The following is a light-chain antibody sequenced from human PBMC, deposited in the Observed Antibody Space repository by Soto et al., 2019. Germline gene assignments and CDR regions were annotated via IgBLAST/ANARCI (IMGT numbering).Light chain of an antibody. CDR3: QQRSYWPPIT. Sequence: EIALTQSPGTLPLSPGEIATLSCRASQTVTSTNLASYQQKPGQPPRLLIYDASSSATGIPDRFSGSGSGTDFTLTISSLEPEDFAVYYCQQRSYWPPITFGQGTRLEIK. CDR2: DAS. J-gene: IGKJ5*01. V-gene: IGKV3D-20*02. CDR1: QTVTSTN.